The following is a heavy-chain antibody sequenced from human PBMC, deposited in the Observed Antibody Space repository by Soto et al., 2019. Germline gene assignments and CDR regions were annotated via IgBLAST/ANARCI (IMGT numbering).Heavy chain of an antibody. V-gene: IGHV4-59*01. CDR3: AGDGVVWGNHGVDV. CDR2: IYYSGST. Sequence: SETLSLTCTVSGGSISSYSWSWIRQPPGKGLEWIGYIYYSGSTNYNPSLKSRVTISVDTSKNQFSLKLRSVTAADTAVFYCAGDGVVWGNHGVDVWGQGTTVTVSS. CDR1: GGSISSYS. J-gene: IGHJ6*02. D-gene: IGHD3-16*01.